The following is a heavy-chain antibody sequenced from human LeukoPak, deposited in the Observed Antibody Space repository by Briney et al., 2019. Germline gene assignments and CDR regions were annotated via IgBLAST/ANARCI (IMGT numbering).Heavy chain of an antibody. Sequence: GGSLRLSCAASGFTFSDYYMSWVRQAPGKGLEWVANIKQDGSEKNYVDSVKGRFTISRDNAENSLDLQMNSLRAEDTAVYYCARDAYCSGGSCYVYWGQGTLVTVSS. J-gene: IGHJ4*02. V-gene: IGHV3-7*01. CDR3: ARDAYCSGGSCYVY. CDR1: GFTFSDYY. CDR2: IKQDGSEK. D-gene: IGHD2-15*01.